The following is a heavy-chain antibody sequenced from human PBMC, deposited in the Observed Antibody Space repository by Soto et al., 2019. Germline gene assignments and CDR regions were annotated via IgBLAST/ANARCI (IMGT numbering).Heavy chain of an antibody. V-gene: IGHV3-30*18. CDR3: AKPFVVVTMADAFDI. CDR2: ISYDGSNK. Sequence: PGGSLRLSCAASGFTFSSYGMHWVRQAPGKGLEWVAVISYDGSNKYYADSLKFRFTISRDNSKNTLYLQMNSLRAEDTAVYYCAKPFVVVTMADAFDIWGQGTMVTVSS. CDR1: GFTFSSYG. J-gene: IGHJ3*02. D-gene: IGHD2-21*02.